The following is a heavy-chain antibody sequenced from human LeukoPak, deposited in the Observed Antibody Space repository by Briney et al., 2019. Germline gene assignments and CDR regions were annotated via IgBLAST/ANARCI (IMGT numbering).Heavy chain of an antibody. CDR3: AKAGSVISPLEY. CDR1: GFTFDDYA. V-gene: IGHV3-9*01. D-gene: IGHD3-22*01. CDR2: ISWNSVGI. Sequence: PGRSLRLSCAASGFTFDDYAMHWVRQAPGKGLEWVSGISWNSVGIGYADSVKGRFTISRDNAKNSLYLQMNSLRAEDTAFYYCAKAGSVISPLEYWGQGTLVTVSS. J-gene: IGHJ4*02.